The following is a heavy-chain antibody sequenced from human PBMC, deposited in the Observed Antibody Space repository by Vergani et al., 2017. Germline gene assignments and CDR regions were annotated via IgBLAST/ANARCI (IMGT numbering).Heavy chain of an antibody. D-gene: IGHD6-25*01. CDR2: IFYSGTT. CDR1: GGSISSGDHY. V-gene: IGHV4-31*11. Sequence: QVQLQESGPGVVKPSQTLSLTCAVSGGSISSGDHYWTWIRQPPGKGLEWIGYIFYSGTTYDNPSLRSRLTISVDTSQNQFSLKLRSVTAADTAVYYCARVATYLPATSHVGDMDVWGKGTTVVGSS. CDR3: ARVATYLPATSHVGDMDV. J-gene: IGHJ6*03.